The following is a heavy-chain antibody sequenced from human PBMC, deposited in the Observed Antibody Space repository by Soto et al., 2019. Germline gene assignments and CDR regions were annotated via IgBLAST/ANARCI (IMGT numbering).Heavy chain of an antibody. D-gene: IGHD4-17*01. J-gene: IGHJ4*02. Sequence: SETLSLTCTVSGGSVTNSSYYWGWIRQSPGKGLEWIGSVYYRGRSYSKSSVKSRVTISVDTSKNRFSLSLNSVTASDTAVYFCVSQRTTVPTQAYFDYWGPGALVTVS. CDR1: GGSVTNSSYY. V-gene: IGHV4-39*01. CDR2: VYYRGRS. CDR3: VSQRTTVPTQAYFDY.